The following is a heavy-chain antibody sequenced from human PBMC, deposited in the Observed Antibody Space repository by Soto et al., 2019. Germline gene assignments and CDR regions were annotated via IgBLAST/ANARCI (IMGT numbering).Heavy chain of an antibody. CDR3: ASGDDNSGYYYACDS. CDR2: ISGSGRTI. V-gene: IGHV3-48*03. D-gene: IGHD3-22*01. J-gene: IGHJ4*02. Sequence: EVQLVESGGGLVQPGGSLRLSCEASGFTFSNYDMNWVRQAPGKGLEWVSYISGSGRTIYYADSVKGRFTISRDSDKTALFEQINSLRAEDTALDYWASGDDNSGYYYACDSLGEGTTVMVSA. CDR1: GFTFSNYD.